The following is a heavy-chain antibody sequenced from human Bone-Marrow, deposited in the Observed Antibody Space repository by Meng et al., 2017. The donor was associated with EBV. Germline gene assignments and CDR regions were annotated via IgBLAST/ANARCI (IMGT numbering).Heavy chain of an antibody. CDR1: GGTFRSDA. D-gene: IGHD1-26*01. V-gene: IGHV1-69*01. CDR2: LIPMSDAP. J-gene: IGHJ4*02. CDR3: ASESGRGFTPDY. Sequence: QGQWVQSGAEVKKPGSSVKCSCKTSGGTFRSDAVSWVRQAPGQGLEWMGGLIPMSDAPHYAQKFQDRVRITADESTSTHYMDLSGLRSEDTAVYYCASESGRGFTPDYWGQGTLVTVSS.